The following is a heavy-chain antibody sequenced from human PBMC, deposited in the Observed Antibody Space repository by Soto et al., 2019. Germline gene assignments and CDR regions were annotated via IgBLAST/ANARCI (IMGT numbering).Heavy chain of an antibody. Sequence: ETLSLTCTVSGGSISSYYWSWIRQPPGKGLEWIGYIYYSGSTNYNPSLKSRVTISVDTSKNQFSLKLSSVTAADTAVYYCARHSYSSGWYYFDYWGQGTLVTVSS. D-gene: IGHD6-19*01. CDR2: IYYSGST. CDR3: ARHSYSSGWYYFDY. J-gene: IGHJ4*02. V-gene: IGHV4-59*08. CDR1: GGSISSYY.